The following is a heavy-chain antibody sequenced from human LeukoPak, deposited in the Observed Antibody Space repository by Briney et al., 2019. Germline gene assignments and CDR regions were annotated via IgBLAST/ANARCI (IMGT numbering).Heavy chain of an antibody. CDR2: IYYSGST. CDR1: GGSISSSSYC. V-gene: IGHV4-39*01. Sequence: SETLSLTCTVSGGSISSSSYCWGWIRQPPGKGLEWIGSIYYSGSTYYSPSLKSRVTISVDTSKNQFSLKLSSVTAADTAVYYCARQSIVVVPAAIRGYYFDYWGQGTLVTVSS. D-gene: IGHD2-2*02. CDR3: ARQSIVVVPAAIRGYYFDY. J-gene: IGHJ4*02.